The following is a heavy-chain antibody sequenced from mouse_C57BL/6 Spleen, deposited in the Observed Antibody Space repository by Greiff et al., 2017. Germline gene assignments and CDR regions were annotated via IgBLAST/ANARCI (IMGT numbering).Heavy chain of an antibody. J-gene: IGHJ1*03. D-gene: IGHD2-5*01. CDR2: IDPEDGEN. V-gene: IGHV14-2*01. CDR1: GFNIKDYY. CDR3: ASTPLHSNYGPGDFDV. Sequence: EVQLQQSGAELVKPGASVKLSCTASGFNIKDYYMHWVKQRTEQGLEWIGRIDPEDGENKYAPKFPGKATITADTSSNTAYLQLSSLTSEDTAVSYCASTPLHSNYGPGDFDVWGTGTTVTVSS.